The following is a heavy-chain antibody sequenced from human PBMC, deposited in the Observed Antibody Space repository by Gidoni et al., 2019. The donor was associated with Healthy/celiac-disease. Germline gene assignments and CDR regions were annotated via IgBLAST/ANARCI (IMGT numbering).Heavy chain of an antibody. CDR1: GYSFTSYW. J-gene: IGHJ4*02. D-gene: IGHD6-19*01. Sequence: EVQLVQSGAEVKKPGESLKISCKGSGYSFTSYWIGWVRQMPGKGLDWIGIIYPGYSDTRHSPSFQGQVTISADKSISTAYLQWSSLKASDTAMYYCARLGRYSSGWYTPGYWGQGTLVTVSS. CDR2: IYPGYSDT. CDR3: ARLGRYSSGWYTPGY. V-gene: IGHV5-51*01.